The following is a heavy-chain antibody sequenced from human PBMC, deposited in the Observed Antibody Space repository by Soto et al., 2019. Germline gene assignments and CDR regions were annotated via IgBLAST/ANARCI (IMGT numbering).Heavy chain of an antibody. CDR2: IYYSGST. J-gene: IGHJ5*02. CDR3: ARDGGVQARFDP. V-gene: IGHV4-59*12. CDR1: GGSISGYY. D-gene: IGHD2-8*02. Sequence: PSETLSLTCTVSGGSISGYYWSWIRQPPGKGLEWIGYIYYSGSTNYNPSLKSRVTISVDTSKNQFSLKLSSVTAADTAVYYCARDGGVQARFDPWGQGTLVTVSS.